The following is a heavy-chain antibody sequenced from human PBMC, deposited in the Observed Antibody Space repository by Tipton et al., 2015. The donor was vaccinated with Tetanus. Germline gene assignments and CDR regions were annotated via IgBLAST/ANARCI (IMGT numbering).Heavy chain of an antibody. D-gene: IGHD4-17*01. V-gene: IGHV4-59*01. J-gene: IGHJ4*02. CDR1: GGFISSNY. Sequence: LRLSCTVSGGFISSNYWSWIRQPPGKGLEWIGNIYYSGSTNYNPSLKSRVTISVDTSKKQFSLKLSSVTAADTAVYYCAGVLRGTVNYFDYWGQGTLVTVSS. CDR3: AGVLRGTVNYFDY. CDR2: IYYSGST.